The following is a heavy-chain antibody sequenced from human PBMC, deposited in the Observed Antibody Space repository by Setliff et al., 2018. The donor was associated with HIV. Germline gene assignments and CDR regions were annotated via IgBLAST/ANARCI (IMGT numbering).Heavy chain of an antibody. CDR3: AGGRYFRDIRDSRFDF. D-gene: IGHD3-9*01. V-gene: IGHV4-31*03. CDR1: GVSITTDGYY. Sequence: PSETLSLTCSVSGVSITTDGYYWSWIRHYPGKGLEWIGYMYHSGSTYYNASLASRLIMSLDPSKNQSSLKLNSMTAADTAMYYCAGGRYFRDIRDSRFDFWGQGMLVTVSS. J-gene: IGHJ4*02. CDR2: MYHSGST.